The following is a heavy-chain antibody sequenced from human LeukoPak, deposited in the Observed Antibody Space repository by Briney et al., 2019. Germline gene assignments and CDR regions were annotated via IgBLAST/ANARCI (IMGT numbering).Heavy chain of an antibody. CDR1: GGSISSYY. J-gene: IGHJ4*02. V-gene: IGHV4-59*01. D-gene: IGHD5-24*01. CDR3: ARRRDGYNYYFEY. CDR2: IFCSGNT. Sequence: SETLSLTCTVSGGSISSYYWSWIRQPPGKGLEWIGYIFCSGNTNYNPSLKSRVTISEDTSKNQFSLKLSSVTAADTAVYYCARRRDGYNYYFEYWGQGTLVTVSS.